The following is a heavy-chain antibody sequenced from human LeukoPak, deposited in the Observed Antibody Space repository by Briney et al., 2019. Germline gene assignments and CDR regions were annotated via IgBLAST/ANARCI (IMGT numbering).Heavy chain of an antibody. CDR1: GGTFSSYA. CDR3: ALDPELGIGLKVDY. J-gene: IGHJ4*02. V-gene: IGHV1-69*13. CDR2: IIPIFGTT. Sequence: SVKVSCKASGGTFSSYAISWVRQAPGQGFEWMGGIIPIFGTTNYAQKFQGRVTITADESTSTAYMQLSSLRSEDTAFYYCALDPELGIGLKVDYWGQGTLVTVSS. D-gene: IGHD7-27*01.